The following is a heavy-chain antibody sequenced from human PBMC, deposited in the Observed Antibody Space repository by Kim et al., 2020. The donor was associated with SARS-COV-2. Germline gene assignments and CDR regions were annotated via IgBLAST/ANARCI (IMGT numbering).Heavy chain of an antibody. D-gene: IGHD3-9*01. CDR3: ARGPGTYYDILTGYRHAFDY. V-gene: IGHV1-3*01. Sequence: ASVKVSCKASGYTFTSYAMHWVRQAPGQRLEWMGWINAGNGNTKYSQKFQGRVTITRDTSASTAYMELSSLRSEDTAVYYCARGPGTYYDILTGYRHAFDYWGQGTLVTVSS. CDR2: INAGNGNT. CDR1: GYTFTSYA. J-gene: IGHJ4*02.